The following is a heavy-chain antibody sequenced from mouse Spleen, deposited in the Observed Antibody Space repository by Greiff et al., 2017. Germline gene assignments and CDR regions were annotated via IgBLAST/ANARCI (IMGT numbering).Heavy chain of an antibody. CDR3: AREVWAIYYGDYDAMDY. Sequence: QVQLQQSGAELVKPGASVKLSCKASGYTFTSYWMHWVKQRPGQGLEWIGMIHPNSGSTNYNEKFKSKATLTVDKSSSTAYMQLSSLTSEDSAVYYCAREVWAIYYGDYDAMDYWGQGTSVTVSS. CDR1: GYTFTSYW. V-gene: IGHV1-64*01. CDR2: IHPNSGST. J-gene: IGHJ4*01. D-gene: IGHD2-13*01.